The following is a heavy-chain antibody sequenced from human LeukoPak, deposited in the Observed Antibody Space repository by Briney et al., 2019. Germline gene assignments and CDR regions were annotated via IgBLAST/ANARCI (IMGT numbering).Heavy chain of an antibody. CDR3: LRGDRRDY. CDR1: GFIFSSYS. J-gene: IGHJ4*02. V-gene: IGHV3-21*06. CDR2: IDSSGGYM. Sequence: PGGSLRLSCAASGFIFSSYSMKWVRQAPGKGLEWVSSIDSSGGYMFYADSVKGRFIISRDNAKDSLYLQMNSLRVEDTAVYYCLRGDRRDYWGQGTLVTVSS.